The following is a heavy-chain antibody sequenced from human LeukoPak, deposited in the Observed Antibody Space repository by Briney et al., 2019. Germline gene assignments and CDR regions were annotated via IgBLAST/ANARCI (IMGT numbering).Heavy chain of an antibody. CDR3: AXPGTTWYLDY. D-gene: IGHD1-14*01. Sequence: GGSLRLSCAASGFTFSSYRMNWVRQAPGKGLEWVSYISSSSSTIYYADSVKGRFTISRDNSKNTLYLQMNSLRPEDTAVYYXAXPGTTWYLDYWGQGTLVTVSS. J-gene: IGHJ4*02. CDR1: GFTFSSYR. V-gene: IGHV3-48*01. CDR2: ISSSSSTI.